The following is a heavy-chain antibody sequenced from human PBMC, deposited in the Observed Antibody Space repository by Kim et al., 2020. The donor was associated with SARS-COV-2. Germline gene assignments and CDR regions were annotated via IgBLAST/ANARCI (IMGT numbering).Heavy chain of an antibody. Sequence: SETLSLTCTVSGGSISSSSYYWGWIRQPPGKGLEWIGSIYYSGSTYYNPSLKSRVTISVDTSKNQFSLKLSSVTAADTAVYYCARQGGITTWDYYYYYGMDVWGQGTTVTVSS. CDR3: ARQGGITTWDYYYYYGMDV. D-gene: IGHD1-1*01. J-gene: IGHJ6*02. CDR2: IYYSGST. V-gene: IGHV4-39*01. CDR1: GGSISSSSYY.